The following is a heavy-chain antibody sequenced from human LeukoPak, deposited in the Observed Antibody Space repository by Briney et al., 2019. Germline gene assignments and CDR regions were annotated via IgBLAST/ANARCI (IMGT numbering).Heavy chain of an antibody. V-gene: IGHV3-30*04. CDR3: AREEISSSWLFDY. D-gene: IGHD6-13*01. Sequence: GGSLRLSCAASGLTFSSYAMHWVRQAPGKGLEWVAVISYDGSNKYYADSVKGRFTISRDNSKNTLYLQMNSLRAEDTAVYYCAREEISSSWLFDYWGQGTLVTVSS. CDR1: GLTFSSYA. CDR2: ISYDGSNK. J-gene: IGHJ4*02.